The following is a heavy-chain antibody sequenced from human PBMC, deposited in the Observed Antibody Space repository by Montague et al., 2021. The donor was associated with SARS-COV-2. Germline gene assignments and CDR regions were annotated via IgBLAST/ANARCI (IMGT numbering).Heavy chain of an antibody. CDR2: ISSSSTYI. CDR3: ARDYTNFDAFDI. CDR1: KFTFNTYA. J-gene: IGHJ3*02. D-gene: IGHD2-8*01. V-gene: IGHV3-21*01. Sequence: SLRLSCAASKFTFNTYAMTWVRQAPGKGLEWVSSISSSSTYIHYADSVKGRVTISRDNAKNLVFLQMNSLRAEDTAVYYCARDYTNFDAFDIWGQGTTVTVSA.